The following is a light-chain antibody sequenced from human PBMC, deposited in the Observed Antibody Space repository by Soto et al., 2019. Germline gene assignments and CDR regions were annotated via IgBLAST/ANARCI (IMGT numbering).Light chain of an antibody. Sequence: QSALTQPPSASGSPGQSVTISCTGTSSDVGGYNYVSWYQQHPGKAPKIMIYKVSKRPSGVPDRFSGSDSGNTASLSVSVLQPEDEADYYCSSYAGSNKSVFGTGTKVTVL. CDR3: SSYAGSNKSV. V-gene: IGLV2-8*01. CDR1: SSDVGGYNY. J-gene: IGLJ1*01. CDR2: KVS.